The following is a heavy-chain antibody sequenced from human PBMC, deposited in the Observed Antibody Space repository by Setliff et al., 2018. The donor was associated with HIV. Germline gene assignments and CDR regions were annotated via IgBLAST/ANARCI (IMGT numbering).Heavy chain of an antibody. D-gene: IGHD2-15*01. J-gene: IGHJ4*02. CDR3: ARDSSASRTPPLH. Sequence: ASVKVSCKTSGYTFAGYGIHWVRQAPGQGLEWVGWINIYTGDRTYADNFQYRVTMTADTSTSTVYMELRHLRSDDTAVYYCARDSSASRTPPLHWGQGTLVTVSS. CDR2: INIYTGDR. CDR1: GYTFAGYG. V-gene: IGHV1-18*01.